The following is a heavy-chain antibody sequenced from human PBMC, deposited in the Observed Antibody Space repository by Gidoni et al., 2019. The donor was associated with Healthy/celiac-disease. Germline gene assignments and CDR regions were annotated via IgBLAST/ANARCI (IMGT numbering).Heavy chain of an antibody. CDR3: ARGFHYYDSSGYYDFFDY. J-gene: IGHJ4*02. Sequence: QVQLVQSGAEVKKPGSSVKVSCKASGGTFSSYAISWVRQAPGQGLEWMGGIIPIFGTANYAQKFQGRVTITADKSTSTAYMELSSLRSEDTAVYYCARGFHYYDSSGYYDFFDYWGQGTLVTVSS. V-gene: IGHV1-69*06. CDR1: GGTFSSYA. D-gene: IGHD3-22*01. CDR2: IIPIFGTA.